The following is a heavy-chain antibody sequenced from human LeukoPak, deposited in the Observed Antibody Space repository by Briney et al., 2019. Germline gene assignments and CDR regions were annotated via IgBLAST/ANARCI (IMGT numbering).Heavy chain of an antibody. Sequence: ASVKVPCKASGYTFTGYHMHWVRQAPGQGLEWMGWINPNSGGTNYAQKFQGWVTMTRDTSISTAYMELSRLRSDDTAVYYCAREATLGDYGMDVWGQGTTVTVSS. D-gene: IGHD5-12*01. CDR3: AREATLGDYGMDV. CDR2: INPNSGGT. V-gene: IGHV1-2*04. J-gene: IGHJ6*02. CDR1: GYTFTGYH.